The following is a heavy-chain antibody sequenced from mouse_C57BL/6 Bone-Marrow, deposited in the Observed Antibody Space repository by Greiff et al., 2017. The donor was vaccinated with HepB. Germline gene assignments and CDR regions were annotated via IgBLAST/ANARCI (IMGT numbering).Heavy chain of an antibody. CDR1: GYSITSDY. J-gene: IGHJ4*01. V-gene: IGHV3-8*01. CDR2: ISYSGST. Sequence: EVQLQQSGPGLAKPSQTLSLTCSVTGYSITSDYWNCIRKFPGNKLEYMGYISYSGSTYYNPSLKSRISITRDTSKNQYYLQLNSVTTEDTATYYCARSGSLYDGYAMDYWGQGTSVTVSS. CDR3: ARSGSLYDGYAMDY. D-gene: IGHD2-12*01.